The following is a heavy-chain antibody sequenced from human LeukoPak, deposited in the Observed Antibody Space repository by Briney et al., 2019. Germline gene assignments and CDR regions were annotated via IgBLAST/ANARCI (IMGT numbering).Heavy chain of an antibody. V-gene: IGHV4-30-4*08. Sequence: TLSLTCTVSGGSISSGDYYWSWIRQPPGKGLEWIGYIYYSGSTYYNPSLKSRVTISVDTSKNQFSLKLSSVTAADTAVYYCARGVVPAATRIDYWGQGTLVTVSS. J-gene: IGHJ4*02. CDR3: ARGVVPAATRIDY. CDR2: IYYSGST. D-gene: IGHD2-2*01. CDR1: GGSISSGDYY.